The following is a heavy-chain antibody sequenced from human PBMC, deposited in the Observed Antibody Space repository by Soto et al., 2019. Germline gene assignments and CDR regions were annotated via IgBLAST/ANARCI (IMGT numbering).Heavy chain of an antibody. D-gene: IGHD3-22*01. Sequence: QLQLQESGPGLVKSSETLSLSCIVSGGSITNYNYYWGWIRQPPGKGLEWMGSMHYSGSTYDNPSLKSRVSISVGTSTNHFSLRLSSVTAAETAVYYCARQVYYESSEVDWFDAWGQGTQVTVSS. J-gene: IGHJ5*02. CDR1: GGSITNYNYY. CDR3: ARQVYYESSEVDWFDA. CDR2: MHYSGST. V-gene: IGHV4-39*01.